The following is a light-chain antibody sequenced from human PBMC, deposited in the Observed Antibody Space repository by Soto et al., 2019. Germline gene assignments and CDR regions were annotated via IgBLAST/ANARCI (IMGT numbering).Light chain of an antibody. Sequence: EIVLTQSPATLSLSPGERATLSCRASQSVSSYLAGYQQKPGQAPRLLIYDASNRATGIPARFSGSGSGTDFTLTISSLEPEDCAVYYCQQRSNWPRTFGQGTKLEIK. CDR2: DAS. CDR1: QSVSSY. V-gene: IGKV3-11*01. CDR3: QQRSNWPRT. J-gene: IGKJ2*01.